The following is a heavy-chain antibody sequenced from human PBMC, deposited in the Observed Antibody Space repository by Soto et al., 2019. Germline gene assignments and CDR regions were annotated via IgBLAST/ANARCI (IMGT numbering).Heavy chain of an antibody. CDR1: GGSISSGGYY. D-gene: IGHD5-12*01. V-gene: IGHV4-31*03. CDR3: AREEGGGYDHRWFDP. Sequence: QVQLQESGPGLVKPSQTLSLTCTVSGGSISSGGYYWSWIRQHPGKGLEWIGYIYYSGSTYYNPSLKSRVTISVDTSKNQFSLKLSSVTTADTAVYYCAREEGGGYDHRWFDPWGQGTLVTVSS. J-gene: IGHJ5*02. CDR2: IYYSGST.